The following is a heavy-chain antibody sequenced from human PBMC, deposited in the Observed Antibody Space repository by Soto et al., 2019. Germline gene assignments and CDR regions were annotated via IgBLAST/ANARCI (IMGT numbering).Heavy chain of an antibody. V-gene: IGHV1-2*02. Sequence: ASVKVSCKASGYTFTGYYMHWVRQAPGQGLEWMGWINPNSGGTNYAQKFQGRVTMTRDTSISTAYMELSRLRSDDTAVYYCARGLDDSGYDPLAENYYYYGMDVWGQGTTVTVSS. D-gene: IGHD5-12*01. J-gene: IGHJ6*02. CDR3: ARGLDDSGYDPLAENYYYYGMDV. CDR1: GYTFTGYY. CDR2: INPNSGGT.